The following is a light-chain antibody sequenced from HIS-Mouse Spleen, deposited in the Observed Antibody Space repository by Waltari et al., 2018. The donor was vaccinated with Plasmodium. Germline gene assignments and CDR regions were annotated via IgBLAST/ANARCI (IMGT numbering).Light chain of an antibody. CDR2: DVS. J-gene: IGLJ3*02. CDR3: CSYAGSYTWV. Sequence: QSALTQPRPVSGSPGQSVTISCPGTSRDVGGYHYVSWYQQHPGKAPKLMIYDVSKRPSGVPDRFSGSKSGNTASLTISGLQAEDEADYYCCSYAGSYTWVFGGGTKLTVL. CDR1: SRDVGGYHY. V-gene: IGLV2-11*01.